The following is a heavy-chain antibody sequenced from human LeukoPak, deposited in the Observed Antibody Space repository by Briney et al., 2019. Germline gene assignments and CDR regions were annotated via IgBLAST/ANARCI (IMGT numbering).Heavy chain of an antibody. V-gene: IGHV1-46*01. CDR3: ARDQEGFDY. CDR2: IYPRDGST. CDR1: GYSFTSNY. Sequence: ASVKVSCKVSGYSFTSNYIHWVRQAPGQGLEWMGMIYPRDGSTSYAQRFQDRVTVTRDTSTSTVHMELSGLRSEDAAVYYCARDQEGFDYWGQGTLVTVSS. J-gene: IGHJ4*02.